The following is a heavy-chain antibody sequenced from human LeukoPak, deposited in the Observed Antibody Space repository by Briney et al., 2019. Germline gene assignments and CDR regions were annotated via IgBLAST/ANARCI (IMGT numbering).Heavy chain of an antibody. CDR1: GGSISSSSYY. CDR2: IYYSGST. V-gene: IGHV4-39*07. J-gene: IGHJ6*03. CDR3: ARATYYYDSSGYDYYYYYYMDV. D-gene: IGHD3-22*01. Sequence: PSETLSLTCTVSGGSISSSSYYWGWIRQPPGTGLEWIGSIYYSGSTYYNPSLKSRVTISVDTSKNQFSLKLSSVTAADTAVYYCARATYYYDSSGYDYYYYYYMDVWGKGTTVTISS.